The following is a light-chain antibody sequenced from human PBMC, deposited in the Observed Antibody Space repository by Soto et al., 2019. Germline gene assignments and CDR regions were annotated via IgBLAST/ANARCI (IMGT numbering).Light chain of an antibody. Sequence: QSVLTQPPSASAAPGQKVTISCSGSSSNIGTNHVYWYQQLPGTAPKLLINNNSKRPSGIPDRFSGSKSGTSATLGISGLQTGDEADYYCATWDNSLSARVFGGGTKLTVL. CDR3: ATWDNSLSARV. CDR1: SSNIGTNH. V-gene: IGLV1-51*01. CDR2: NNS. J-gene: IGLJ3*02.